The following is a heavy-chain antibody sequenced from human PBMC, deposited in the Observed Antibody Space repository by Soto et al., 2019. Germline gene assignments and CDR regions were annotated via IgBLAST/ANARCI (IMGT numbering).Heavy chain of an antibody. CDR3: AKPSYDFWSGSYHPFDY. J-gene: IGHJ4*02. Sequence: QVQLVESGGGVVLPGRSLRLSCAASGFSFSSFGMHWVRQAPGKGLEWVAIIWYYGSLEYYADSVKGRFTISRDNSKNTLYLQMNSLRVEDTAVYYCAKPSYDFWSGSYHPFDYWGQGTLVTVSS. CDR2: IWYYGSLE. CDR1: GFSFSSFG. D-gene: IGHD3-3*01. V-gene: IGHV3-33*03.